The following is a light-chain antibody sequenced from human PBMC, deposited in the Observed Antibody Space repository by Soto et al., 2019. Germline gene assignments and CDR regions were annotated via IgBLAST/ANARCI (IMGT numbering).Light chain of an antibody. J-gene: IGKJ1*01. V-gene: IGKV1-5*03. CDR1: QSISAW. CDR2: KAS. Sequence: DIQMTQSPSTLSASVGDRVTITCRASQSISAWLAWYQQKPGKAPMLLIYKASSLESGVPSRFSGSGSGTEFTLTISSLQPDDFATYYCQQYNSDSRTFGQGTKVEIK. CDR3: QQYNSDSRT.